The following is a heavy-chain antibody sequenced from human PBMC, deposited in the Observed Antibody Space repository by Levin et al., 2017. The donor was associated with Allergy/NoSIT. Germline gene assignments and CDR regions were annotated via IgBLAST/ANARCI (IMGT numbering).Heavy chain of an antibody. CDR2: IANDGRDK. V-gene: IGHV3-30*18. CDR3: AKDVARLAAQYYFDY. J-gene: IGHJ4*02. D-gene: IGHD3-9*01. CDR1: GFTFSGHG. Sequence: AGGSLRLSCAASGFTFSGHGMHWVRQAPGKGLEWVAVIANDGRDKKYADSVKGRLTISRDNSKNALYLQMDSLRTEDTAVYYCAKDVARLAAQYYFDYWGQGTLVTVSS.